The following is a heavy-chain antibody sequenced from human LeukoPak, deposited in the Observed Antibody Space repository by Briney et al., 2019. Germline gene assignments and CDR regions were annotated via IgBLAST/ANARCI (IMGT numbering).Heavy chain of an antibody. CDR3: ARRPRGRWLHTNDY. D-gene: IGHD5-24*01. V-gene: IGHV4-39*07. CDR1: GGSISSSSYY. Sequence: SETLSLTCTVSGGSISSSSYYWSWIRQPPGKGLEWIGEINHSGSTNYNPSLKSRVTISVDTSKNQFSLKLSSVTAADTAVYYCARRPRGRWLHTNDYWGQGTLVTVSS. CDR2: INHSGST. J-gene: IGHJ4*02.